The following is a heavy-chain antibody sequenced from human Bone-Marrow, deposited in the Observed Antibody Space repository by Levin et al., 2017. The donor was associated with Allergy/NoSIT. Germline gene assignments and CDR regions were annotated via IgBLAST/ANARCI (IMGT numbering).Heavy chain of an antibody. V-gene: IGHV4-38-2*01. CDR2: IFHTGTA. CDR3: ARVVPAAKIDK. CDR1: GFSISTGYY. J-gene: IGHJ4*02. Sequence: SETLSLTCAVSGFSISTGYYWGWIRQPPGKGLEWIGSIFHTGTAHYNPSLKSRVSLSVDTSKNQFSLKLTSVTATDTAIYYCARVVPAAKIDKWGQGTLLTVSS. D-gene: IGHD2-2*01.